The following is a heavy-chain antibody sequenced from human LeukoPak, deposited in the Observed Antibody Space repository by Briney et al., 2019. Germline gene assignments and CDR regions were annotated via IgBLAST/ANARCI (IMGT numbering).Heavy chain of an antibody. J-gene: IGHJ1*01. Sequence: SETLSLTCTVSGGSISSSSYYWVWIRQPPGKGLEWIGRIYYSGSTYYNPSLKRRVTISVDTSKNQFSLTLSSVTAADTAVYYRARLGMGNGQQFFQHWSQGTLVTVSS. D-gene: IGHD5-24*01. V-gene: IGHV4-39*07. CDR3: ARLGMGNGQQFFQH. CDR1: GGSISSSSYY. CDR2: IYYSGST.